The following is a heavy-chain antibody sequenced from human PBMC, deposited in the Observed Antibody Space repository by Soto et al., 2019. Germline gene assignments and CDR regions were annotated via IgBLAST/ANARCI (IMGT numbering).Heavy chain of an antibody. CDR3: ARLNAYYDILTGFNWCDP. J-gene: IGHJ5*02. CDR1: GGSISSYD. CDR2: IYYSGST. D-gene: IGHD3-9*01. V-gene: IGHV4-59*01. Sequence: SETLSLTCTVCGGSISSYDCSWIRQPPWKGLGWIAYIYYSGSTNYNPSLKSRVTISVDTSKNQFSLKLSSVTAEDTAVYYCARLNAYYDILTGFNWCDPWGQRTLVAVSS.